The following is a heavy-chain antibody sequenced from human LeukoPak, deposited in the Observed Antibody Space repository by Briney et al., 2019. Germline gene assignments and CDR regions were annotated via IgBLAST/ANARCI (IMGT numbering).Heavy chain of an antibody. J-gene: IGHJ4*02. CDR1: GFTFSNYA. Sequence: WGSLRLSCAASGFTFSNYAMNWVRQPPGKGLEWIGSMYYSGSTYYNPSLQSRVTISVDTSKNQFSLKLSSVTAADTAVYYCARQNIVVVIAPYFDYWGQGTLVTVS. CDR2: MYYSGST. CDR3: ARQNIVVVIAPYFDY. D-gene: IGHD2-21*01. V-gene: IGHV4-39*01.